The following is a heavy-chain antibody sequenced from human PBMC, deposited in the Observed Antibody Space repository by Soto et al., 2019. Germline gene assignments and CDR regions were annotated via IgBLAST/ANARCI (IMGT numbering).Heavy chain of an antibody. CDR3: AMRYDWTGWGYFDY. V-gene: IGHV4-31*03. Sequence: QVQLQESGPGLVKPSQTLSLTCTVSRSLISSGNDHWGWIRPHPGKGLEWIGYVSNSGTPYYNPSLRGRVTISIDASKKPFSLTLISVNAADTDVSYCAMRYDWTGWGYFDYWGQGTLFTVSS. J-gene: IGHJ4*02. CDR2: VSNSGTP. D-gene: IGHD1-1*01. CDR1: RSLISSGNDH.